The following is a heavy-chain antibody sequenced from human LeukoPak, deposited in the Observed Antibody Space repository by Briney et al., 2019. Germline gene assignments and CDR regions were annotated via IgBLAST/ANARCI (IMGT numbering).Heavy chain of an antibody. CDR3: ARTLSSGYPDYFYYMDV. V-gene: IGHV4-39*07. Sequence: SETLSLTCTVSGGSISNSNYFWGWIRQPPGKGLEWIGNIYYSGSTYYNPSLQSRVTISVDTSKNQFSLKLSSVTAADTAVYYCARTLSSGYPDYFYYMDVWGKGTTVTISS. D-gene: IGHD3-22*01. J-gene: IGHJ6*03. CDR1: GGSISNSNYF. CDR2: IYYSGST.